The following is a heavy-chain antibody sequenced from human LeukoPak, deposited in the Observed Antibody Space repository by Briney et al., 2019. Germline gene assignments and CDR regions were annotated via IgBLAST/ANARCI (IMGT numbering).Heavy chain of an antibody. J-gene: IGHJ4*02. CDR2: IYYSGST. D-gene: IGHD4-23*01. V-gene: IGHV4-59*12. Sequence: PSETLSLTCTVSGGSISSYYWSWIRQPPGKGLEWIGYIYYSGSTNYNPSLKSRVTISVDRSKNQFSLKLSSVTAADTAVYYCARDNGDGGTNFDYWGQGTLVTVSS. CDR3: ARDNGDGGTNFDY. CDR1: GGSISSYY.